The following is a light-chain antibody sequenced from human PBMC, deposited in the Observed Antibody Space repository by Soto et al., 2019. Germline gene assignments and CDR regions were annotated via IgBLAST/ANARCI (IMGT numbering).Light chain of an antibody. CDR1: SSNIGNNY. V-gene: IGLV1-51*01. CDR2: DSD. Sequence: QSALTQPPSVSAAPGQKVTISCSGGSSNIGNNYVSWYQHLPGTAPKLLIFDSDERPSGIPDRFSGSKSGTSATLGITGLQTGDEADYYCGTWDSSLSVYVFGTGTKVTV. CDR3: GTWDSSLSVYV. J-gene: IGLJ1*01.